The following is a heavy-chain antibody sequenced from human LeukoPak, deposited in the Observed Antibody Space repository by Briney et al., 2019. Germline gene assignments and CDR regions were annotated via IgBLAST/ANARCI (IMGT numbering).Heavy chain of an antibody. D-gene: IGHD3-3*01. CDR3: ARELLYHFDY. V-gene: IGHV3-53*01. J-gene: IGHJ4*02. CDR1: GFTVVSSNY. Sequence: GGSLRLSCAASGFTVVSSNYMSWVRQAPGKGLEWVSVIYSGGKTYYADSVKGRFTISRDNSKNTLYLQMNSLRAEDTAVYYCARELLYHFDYWGQGTLVTVSS. CDR2: IYSGGKT.